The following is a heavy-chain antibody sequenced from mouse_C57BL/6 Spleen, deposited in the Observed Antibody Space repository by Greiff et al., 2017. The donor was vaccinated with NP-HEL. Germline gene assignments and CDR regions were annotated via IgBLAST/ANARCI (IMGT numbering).Heavy chain of an antibody. J-gene: IGHJ2*01. Sequence: QVQLQQSGAELVKPGASVKISCKASGYAFSSYWMNWVKQRPGKGLEWIGQIYPGDGDTNYNGKFKGKATLTADKSSSTAYMQLSSLTSEDSAVYFCARRAYYSNYPYFDYWGQGTTLTVSS. CDR2: IYPGDGDT. CDR3: ARRAYYSNYPYFDY. CDR1: GYAFSSYW. D-gene: IGHD2-5*01. V-gene: IGHV1-80*01.